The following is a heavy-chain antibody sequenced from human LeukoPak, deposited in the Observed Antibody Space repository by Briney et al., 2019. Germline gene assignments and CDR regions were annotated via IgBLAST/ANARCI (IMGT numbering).Heavy chain of an antibody. CDR1: GFTFSTYA. Sequence: GGSLRLSCAASGFTFSTYAMHWVRQAPGKGLEWVSGISGSGGSTYYADSVRGRFTISRDNSNNTLYLQMNSLRAEDTAVYYCAKDYSGYDPYFDYWGQGTLVTVSS. J-gene: IGHJ4*02. V-gene: IGHV3-23*01. CDR3: AKDYSGYDPYFDY. D-gene: IGHD5-12*01. CDR2: ISGSGGST.